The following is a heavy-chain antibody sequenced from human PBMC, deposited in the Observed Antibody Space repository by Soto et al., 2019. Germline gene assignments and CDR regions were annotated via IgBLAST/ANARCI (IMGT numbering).Heavy chain of an antibody. D-gene: IGHD4-17*01. CDR1: GYTFTSYA. J-gene: IGHJ4*02. CDR2: INAGNGNT. CDR3: AKREYGDYDYYFDY. V-gene: IGHV1-3*01. Sequence: GASVKVSCKASGYTFTSYAMHWVCQAPGQRLEWMGWINAGNGNTKYSQKFQGRVTITRDTSASTAYMELSSLRSEDTAVYYCAKREYGDYDYYFDYWGQGTLVTVSS.